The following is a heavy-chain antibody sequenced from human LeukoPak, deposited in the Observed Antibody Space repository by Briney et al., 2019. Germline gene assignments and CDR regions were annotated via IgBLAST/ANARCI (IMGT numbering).Heavy chain of an antibody. CDR2: TSGSI. D-gene: IGHD3/OR15-3a*01. Sequence: PSETLSLTCAVSGASISSHYWSWIRQPPGKGLEGIGYTSGSISDNPSLKSRVAVSVDPSQNQVSLSLTSVTAADTAVYYCARVLAIFGLDTTDFHMDVWGKGTTVTVSS. CDR3: ARVLAIFGLDTTDFHMDV. V-gene: IGHV4-59*11. CDR1: GASISSHY. J-gene: IGHJ6*03.